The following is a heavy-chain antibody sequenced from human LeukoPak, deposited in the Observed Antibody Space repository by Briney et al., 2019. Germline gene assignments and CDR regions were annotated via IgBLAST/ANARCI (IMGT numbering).Heavy chain of an antibody. D-gene: IGHD2-2*01. V-gene: IGHV3-53*01. J-gene: IGHJ4*02. Sequence: GGSLRLSCAASGFTVSSNYMSWVRQAPGKGLEWVSSIYTSGSSYSADSVKGRFTIFRDNSKNTLYLEMYSLRAEDTAVYYCASKMIPDAEKGLAYWGQGTLVTVSS. CDR3: ASKMIPDAEKGLAY. CDR2: IYTSGSS. CDR1: GFTVSSNY.